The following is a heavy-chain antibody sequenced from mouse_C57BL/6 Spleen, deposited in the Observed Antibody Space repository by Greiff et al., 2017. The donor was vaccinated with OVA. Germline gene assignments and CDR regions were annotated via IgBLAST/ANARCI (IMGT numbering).Heavy chain of an antibody. J-gene: IGHJ3*01. V-gene: IGHV5-4*01. CDR2: ISDGGSYT. D-gene: IGHD1-1*01. CDR3: ARDDGSS. CDR1: GFTFSSYA. Sequence: EVQVVESGGGLVKPGGSLKLSCAASGFTFSSYAMSWVRQTPEKRLEWVATISDGGSYTYYPDNVKGRFTISRDNAKNNLYLQMSHLKSEDTAMYYCARDDGSSWGQGTLVTVSA.